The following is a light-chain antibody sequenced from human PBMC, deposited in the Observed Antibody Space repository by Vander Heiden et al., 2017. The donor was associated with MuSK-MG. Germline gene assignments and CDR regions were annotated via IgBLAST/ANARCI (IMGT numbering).Light chain of an antibody. J-gene: IGKJ1*01. CDR2: GAS. CDR1: QSVSSN. V-gene: IGKV3-15*01. Sequence: EIVMTQSPATLSVSPGERATLSCRASQSVSSNLAWYQQKPGQAPTLLIYGASTRATGIPARFSGSGYGTEFTLTIGSRQSEDFAVYYCQQYNNWPPWTFGQGTKVXIK. CDR3: QQYNNWPPWT.